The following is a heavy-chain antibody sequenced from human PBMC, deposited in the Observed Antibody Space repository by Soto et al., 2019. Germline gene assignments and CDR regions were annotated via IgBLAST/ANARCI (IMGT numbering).Heavy chain of an antibody. V-gene: IGHV2-5*01. CDR3: AHINIHDNLIPRYYYYYAMDV. CDR2: IYGSDDE. CDR1: GFSLTTGGVG. Sequence: QITLKESGPTLVKPTQTLTLTCTFSGFSLTTGGVGVGWIRQPPGKALERLALIYGSDDERYSPSLKSRLTITKDTSKNQVVLTVTNMDSVDAATYYCAHINIHDNLIPRYYYYYAMDVWGQGTAVTVSS. D-gene: IGHD1-1*01. J-gene: IGHJ6*02.